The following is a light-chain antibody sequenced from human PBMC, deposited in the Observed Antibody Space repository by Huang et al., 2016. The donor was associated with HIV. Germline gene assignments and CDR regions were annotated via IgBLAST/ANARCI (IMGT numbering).Light chain of an antibody. CDR1: QGIDTY. CDR3: QRYNSAPLT. J-gene: IGKJ4*01. Sequence: DIEMTQSPSSLSASIGDTVTITCRASQGIDTYLAWYQQKPVKVPELLIYGASTLQPGIPSRFSGSGSETDFSLTINNLQPEDVETYFCQRYNSAPLTFGGGTRWRSN. V-gene: IGKV1-27*01. CDR2: GAS.